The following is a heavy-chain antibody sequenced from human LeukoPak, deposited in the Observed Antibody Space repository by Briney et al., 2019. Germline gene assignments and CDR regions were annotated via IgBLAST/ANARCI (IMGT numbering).Heavy chain of an antibody. J-gene: IGHJ4*02. D-gene: IGHD1-26*01. CDR3: TTDQLFYSGDDY. Sequence: GGSLRLFCAASGFTFSNAWMNWVRQAPGKGLEWVGRIKSKTDGGTTDYAAPVKGRFTISRDDSKNTLYLQMNSLKTEDTAVYYCTTDQLFYSGDDYWGQGTLVTVSS. CDR2: IKSKTDGGTT. V-gene: IGHV3-15*07. CDR1: GFTFSNAW.